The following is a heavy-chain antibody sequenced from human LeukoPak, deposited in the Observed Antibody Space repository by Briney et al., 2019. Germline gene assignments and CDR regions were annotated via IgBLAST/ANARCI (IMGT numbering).Heavy chain of an antibody. D-gene: IGHD3-3*01. V-gene: IGHV3-74*01. Sequence: GGSLRLSCAASGFTFSSYWMHWVRQTPGEGLVWVAHINNDGSSTGYADSLKGQFTISRDNAKDTLYLQMNSLRVEGTAVYYCARRVFGGIDYWGQGTLVTVSS. CDR1: GFTFSSYW. CDR2: INNDGSST. CDR3: ARRVFGGIDY. J-gene: IGHJ4*02.